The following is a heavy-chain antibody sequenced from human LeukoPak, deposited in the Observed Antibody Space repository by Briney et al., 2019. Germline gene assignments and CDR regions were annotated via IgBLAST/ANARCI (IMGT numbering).Heavy chain of an antibody. Sequence: GGSLRLSCAASGFTFSSYGMHWVRQAPGKGLEWAAVIWYDGSNKYYADSVKGRFTISRDNSKNTLYLQMNSLRAEDTAVYYCARAAAADSLYFDYWGQGTLVTVSS. J-gene: IGHJ4*02. V-gene: IGHV3-33*01. CDR1: GFTFSSYG. CDR3: ARAAAADSLYFDY. D-gene: IGHD6-13*01. CDR2: IWYDGSNK.